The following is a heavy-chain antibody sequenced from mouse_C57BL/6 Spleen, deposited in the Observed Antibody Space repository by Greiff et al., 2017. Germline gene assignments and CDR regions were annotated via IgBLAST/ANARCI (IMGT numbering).Heavy chain of an antibody. J-gene: IGHJ2*01. D-gene: IGHD6-1*01. Sequence: EVKLVESGPELVKPGASVKISCKASGYSFTGYYMNWVKQSPEKSLEWIGEINPSTGGTTYNQKFKAKATLTVDKSSSTAYMQLKSLTSEDSAVYYCARSLSYWGQGTTLTVSS. CDR3: ARSLSY. CDR2: INPSTGGT. V-gene: IGHV1-42*01. CDR1: GYSFTGYY.